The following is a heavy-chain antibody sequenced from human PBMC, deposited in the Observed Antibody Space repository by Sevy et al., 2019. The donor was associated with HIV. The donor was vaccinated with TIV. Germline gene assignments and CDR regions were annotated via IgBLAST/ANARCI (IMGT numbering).Heavy chain of an antibody. CDR1: GFTFSNYA. J-gene: IGHJ4*02. CDR2: ISVSGDFT. D-gene: IGHD3-10*01. CDR3: AIKITMIRGDQGPFDY. V-gene: IGHV3-23*01. Sequence: GGSLRLSCADSGFTFSNYAMAWVRQAPGKGLEWVSAISVSGDFTYYADSVRGRFTVSRDKSKNTLFLQMNSLRAEATAVYYCAIKITMIRGDQGPFDYWGQRTLVTVSS.